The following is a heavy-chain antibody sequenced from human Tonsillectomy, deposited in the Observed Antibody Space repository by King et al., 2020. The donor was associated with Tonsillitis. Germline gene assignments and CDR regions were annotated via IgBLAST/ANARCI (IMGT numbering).Heavy chain of an antibody. CDR2: MPHYGSDA. CDR3: ARGTAAADY. Sequence: VQLVESGGGVVQPGRFLRLSCAASGFTSNTFAIQWVRQAPGGGLEWVAMMPHYGSDAYYADSVKGRFTISRDNSKNTLYLQMNSLRTDDTAVYYCARGTAAADYWGQGTLVTVSS. V-gene: IGHV3-30*01. CDR1: GFTSNTFA. J-gene: IGHJ4*02. D-gene: IGHD6-13*01.